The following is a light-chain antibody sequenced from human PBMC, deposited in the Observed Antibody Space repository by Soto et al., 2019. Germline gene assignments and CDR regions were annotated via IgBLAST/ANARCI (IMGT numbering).Light chain of an antibody. V-gene: IGKV3-15*01. CDR1: QSVSSSY. Sequence: EIVLTQSPGTLSLSPGERATLSCRASQSVSSSYLAWYQQKPGQPPRLLIYGASTRATGIPARFSGSGSGTEFTLTISSLQSEDFALYYCQQHNDWPTFGQGTKVDI. J-gene: IGKJ1*01. CDR2: GAS. CDR3: QQHNDWPT.